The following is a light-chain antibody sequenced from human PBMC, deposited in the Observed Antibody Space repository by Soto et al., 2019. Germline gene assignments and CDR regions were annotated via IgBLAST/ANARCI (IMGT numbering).Light chain of an antibody. CDR2: QDI. J-gene: IGLJ2*01. CDR3: QAWDSSTGPFLV. V-gene: IGLV3-1*01. CDR1: TLGNKY. Sequence: SYELTQPPSVSVSPGQTASITCSGDTLGNKYVSWYQQKPGQSPILVISQDIKRPSGIPERFSGSNSGNTATLTISGTQAMDEADYYCQAWDSSTGPFLVFGGGTKLTVL.